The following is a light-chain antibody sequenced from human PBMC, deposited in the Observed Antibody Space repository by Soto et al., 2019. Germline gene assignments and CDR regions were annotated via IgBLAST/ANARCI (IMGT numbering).Light chain of an antibody. V-gene: IGLV1-51*01. J-gene: IGLJ1*01. CDR2: DNN. CDR3: SSYTSSSTLYV. Sequence: QSVLTKPPSVTAAPGQKVTISCSGSSSNIGNNYVSWYQQLPGTAPKLLIYDNNKRPSGIPDRFSGSKSGTTATLTITGLQAEDEADYYCSSYTSSSTLYVFGTGTKVTVL. CDR1: SSNIGNNY.